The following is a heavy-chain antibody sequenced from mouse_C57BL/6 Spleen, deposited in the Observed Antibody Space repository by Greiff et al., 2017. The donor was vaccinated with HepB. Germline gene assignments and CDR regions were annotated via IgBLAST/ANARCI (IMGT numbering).Heavy chain of an antibody. D-gene: IGHD1-1*01. Sequence: EVKVVESGGGLVKPGGSLKLSCAASGFTFSSYAMSWVRQTPEKRLEWVATISDGGSYTYYPDNVKGRFTISRDNAKNNLYLQMSHLKSEDTAMYYCARDGVYGHSYYFDYWGQGTTLTVSS. CDR1: GFTFSSYA. J-gene: IGHJ2*01. CDR2: ISDGGSYT. V-gene: IGHV5-4*01. CDR3: ARDGVYGHSYYFDY.